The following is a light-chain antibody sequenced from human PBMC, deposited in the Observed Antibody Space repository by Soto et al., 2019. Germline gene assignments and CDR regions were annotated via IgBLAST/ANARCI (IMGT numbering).Light chain of an antibody. J-gene: IGKJ5*01. CDR3: QHRSN. CDR2: DVS. CDR1: QTINY. Sequence: IVLPQSPATLSLSPGERVTLSCRTSQTINYLAWYQHNPGQPPRLLIDDVSNRATGIPARFSGSGSGTDFALTISSLEPEDFAVYYCQHRSNFGQGTRLEIK. V-gene: IGKV3-11*01.